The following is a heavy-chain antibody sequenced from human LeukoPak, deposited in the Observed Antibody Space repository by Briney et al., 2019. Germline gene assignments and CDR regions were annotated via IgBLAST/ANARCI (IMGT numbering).Heavy chain of an antibody. CDR3: ARGSYYYYYDSSGYEGTGFDY. D-gene: IGHD3-22*01. J-gene: IGHJ4*02. V-gene: IGHV4-4*07. CDR2: IYTSGST. Sequence: PSETLSLTCTVSGGSISYYWSWIRQPAGKGLEWIGRIYTSGSTNYNPSLKSRVTMSVDTSKNQFSLKLSSVTAADTAVYYCARGSYYYYYDSSGYEGTGFDYWGQGTLVTVSS. CDR1: GGSISYY.